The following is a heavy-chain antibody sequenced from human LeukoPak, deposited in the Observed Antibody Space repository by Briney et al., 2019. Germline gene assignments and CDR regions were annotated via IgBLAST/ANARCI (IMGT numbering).Heavy chain of an antibody. CDR2: ISASGGST. CDR3: ARYGQLGD. D-gene: IGHD6-6*01. V-gene: IGHV3-23*01. CDR1: GFTFSSSA. J-gene: IGHJ4*02. Sequence: GGSLRLSCAASGFTFSSSAMSWVRQVPGKGLEWVSGISASGGSTSYADSVRGRFTISRDNAESSLYLQMNSLRVEDTAMYYCARYGQLGDWGRGTLVTVSS.